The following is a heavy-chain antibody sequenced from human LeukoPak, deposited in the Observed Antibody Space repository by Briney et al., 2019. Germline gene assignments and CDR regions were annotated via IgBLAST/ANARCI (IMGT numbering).Heavy chain of an antibody. CDR3: APRRETYSFFDY. D-gene: IGHD5-24*01. J-gene: IGHJ4*02. V-gene: IGHV1-2*02. CDR1: GYTFTGYY. Sequence: ASVKVSCKASGYTFTGYYMHWVRQAPGQGLEWMGWINPNSGGTNYAQKFQGRVTMTRDTSISTAYMELSRLRSDDTAVYYCAPRRETYSFFDYWGQGTLVTVSS. CDR2: INPNSGGT.